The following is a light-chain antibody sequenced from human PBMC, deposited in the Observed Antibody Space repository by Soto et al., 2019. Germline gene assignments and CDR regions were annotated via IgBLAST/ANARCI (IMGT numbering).Light chain of an antibody. Sequence: EIVMTQSPATLSVSPGERATLSCRASQSVSSNLAWYQQKPGQAPRLLIYGASTRATGIPARFSGSGSGTEFTLTISSLQSEDFAVYYCQQYNNWPWTFGQGNKVDI. J-gene: IGKJ1*01. CDR3: QQYNNWPWT. CDR2: GAS. V-gene: IGKV3-15*01. CDR1: QSVSSN.